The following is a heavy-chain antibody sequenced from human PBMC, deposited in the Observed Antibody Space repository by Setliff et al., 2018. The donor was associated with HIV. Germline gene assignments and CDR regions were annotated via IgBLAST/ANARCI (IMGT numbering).Heavy chain of an antibody. J-gene: IGHJ5*01. CDR2: ASYDGVST. CDR3: VRDGTPSAVTRWFDS. D-gene: IGHD6-19*01. V-gene: IGHV3-64D*09. CDR1: GFNFMFFA. Sequence: PGGSLRLSCTAPGFNFMFFAMSWVRQAPGKGLEHPSAASYDGVSTYYTDSVKGRFTISRDNSKNILYLQMTSLRVEDTAMYFCVRDGTPSAVTRWFDSWGQGTLVTVSS.